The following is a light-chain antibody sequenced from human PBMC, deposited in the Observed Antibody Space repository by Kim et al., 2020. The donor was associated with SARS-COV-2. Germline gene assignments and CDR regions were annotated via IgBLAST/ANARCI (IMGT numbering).Light chain of an antibody. CDR1: QDISNY. CDR2: DAS. V-gene: IGKV1-33*01. CDR3: QQYDNLPLS. Sequence: SSSVEDRVTITCQARQDISNYLDWYQQKPGKPPNLLIYDASNLETGVPSRFSGSGSGTDFTFTISSLQPEDIATYYTQQYDNLPLSFGGGTKLDI. J-gene: IGKJ4*01.